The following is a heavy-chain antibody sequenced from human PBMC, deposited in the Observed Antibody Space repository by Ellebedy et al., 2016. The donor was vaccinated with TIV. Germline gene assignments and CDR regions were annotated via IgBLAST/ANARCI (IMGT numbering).Heavy chain of an antibody. CDR2: IYSAGTT. Sequence: GESLKISCAAAGVTVSTNYMSWVRQAPGKGLEWVSIIYSAGTTYYADSVKGRFTISRDNSENTLYLQMNSLRAEDTAVYYCASSRYHYYVGNTIFAYWGQGTLVTVSS. CDR1: GVTVSTNY. CDR3: ASSRYHYYVGNTIFAY. V-gene: IGHV3-53*01. D-gene: IGHD3-10*01. J-gene: IGHJ4*02.